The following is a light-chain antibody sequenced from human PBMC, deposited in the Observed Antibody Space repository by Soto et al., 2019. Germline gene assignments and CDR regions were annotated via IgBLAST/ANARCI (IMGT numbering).Light chain of an antibody. CDR3: QEYKNWPPMNT. CDR1: QSVSSN. J-gene: IGKJ2*01. CDR2: GAS. Sequence: EIVMTQSPATLSASPGERATLSCTASQSVSSNLAWYQQKPGQTPRLLIYGASTRATGIAARFSGSGSGTEFTLTISSLESEDFAVYYCQEYKNWPPMNTFGQGAKLEIK. V-gene: IGKV3-15*01.